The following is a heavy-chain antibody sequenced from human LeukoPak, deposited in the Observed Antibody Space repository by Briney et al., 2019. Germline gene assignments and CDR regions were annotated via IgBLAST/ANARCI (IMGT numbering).Heavy chain of an antibody. V-gene: IGHV3-74*01. D-gene: IGHD3-16*02. J-gene: IGHJ4*01. Sequence: GGSLRLTCAASGFTFGSPWMHWVRQAPGKGLVWVSRINSDGSATAYADSVKGRFTISRDNAENTLYLQMNSLRAEDTAVYYCARGTAGYHSSYFDYWGQEPWSPSPQ. CDR3: ARGTAGYHSSYFDY. CDR1: GFTFGSPW. CDR2: INSDGSAT.